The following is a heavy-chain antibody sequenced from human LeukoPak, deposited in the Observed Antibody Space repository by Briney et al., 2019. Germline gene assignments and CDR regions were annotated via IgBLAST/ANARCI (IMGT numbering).Heavy chain of an antibody. D-gene: IGHD3-3*01. V-gene: IGHV3-11*04. CDR3: ARAKYNDFWSGSYYFDI. CDR1: GFTFSDYY. J-gene: IGHJ4*02. Sequence: GGSLRLSCAASGFTFSDYYMCWTRQARGEGLEWVSYISSGGNSIHYADSVKGRFPISKYNAKNSLSLQINSLRAEDTALYNCARAKYNDFWSGSYYFDICGQRTLVTVSS. CDR2: ISSGGNSI.